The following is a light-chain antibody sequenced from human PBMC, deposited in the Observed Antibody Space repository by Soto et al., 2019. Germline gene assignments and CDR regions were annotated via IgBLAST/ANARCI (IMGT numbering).Light chain of an antibody. Sequence: EIVLTQSPATLSSSPGETAILSCRASQYVGSRLAWYQHKPGQAPRLLIFGAFNRATGIPARFSGSGSGTDFTLTINSLEPDDFAVYYCQQRDSWPITFGQGTRLEIK. J-gene: IGKJ5*01. CDR3: QQRDSWPIT. CDR2: GAF. CDR1: QYVGSR. V-gene: IGKV3-11*01.